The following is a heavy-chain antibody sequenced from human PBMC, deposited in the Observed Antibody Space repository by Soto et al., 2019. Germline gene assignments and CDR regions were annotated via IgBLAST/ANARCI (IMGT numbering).Heavy chain of an antibody. D-gene: IGHD3-10*01. J-gene: IGHJ6*02. CDR1: GFTVSSNY. CDR2: IYSGGST. CDR3: ARDRGVSPPNYYYYGMDV. V-gene: IGHV3-53*02. Sequence: EVQLVETGGGLIQPGGSLRLSCAASGFTVSSNYMSWVRQAPGKGLEWVSVIYSGGSTSYADSVKGRFTISRDNSKNTLYLQMNSLTAEHTAVYYCARDRGVSPPNYYYYGMDVWGQGTTGTVYS.